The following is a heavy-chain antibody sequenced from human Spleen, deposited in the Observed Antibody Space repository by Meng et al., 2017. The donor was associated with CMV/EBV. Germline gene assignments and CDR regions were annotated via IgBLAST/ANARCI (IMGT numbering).Heavy chain of an antibody. CDR3: ARGQRDYYDSSGTPWDV. Sequence: GSLRLSCTVSGGSISSYYWSWIRQPPGKGLEWIGYIYYSGSTNYNPSLKSRVTISVDTSKNQFSLKLSSVTAADTAVYYCARGQRDYYDSSGTPWDVWGQGTTVTV. J-gene: IGHJ6*02. D-gene: IGHD3-22*01. V-gene: IGHV4-59*01. CDR1: GGSISSYY. CDR2: IYYSGST.